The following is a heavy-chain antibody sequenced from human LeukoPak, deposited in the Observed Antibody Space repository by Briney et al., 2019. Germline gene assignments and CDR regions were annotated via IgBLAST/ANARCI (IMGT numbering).Heavy chain of an antibody. CDR1: GLNFSSRW. V-gene: IGHV3-7*03. CDR2: IKEDGSEK. D-gene: IGHD6-13*01. CDR3: ARDSGWWRFDF. J-gene: IGHJ4*02. Sequence: GGSLRLSCAASGLNFSSRWMNWVRQAPGQGLEWVASIKEDGSEKHYVDAVKGRFTISRDNGKNSLYLQMNSLRAEDTAVYYCARDSGWWRFDFWGQGTLVTVSS.